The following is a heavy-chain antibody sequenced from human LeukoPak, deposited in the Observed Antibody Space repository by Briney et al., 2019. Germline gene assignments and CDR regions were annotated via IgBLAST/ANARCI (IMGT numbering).Heavy chain of an antibody. D-gene: IGHD3-16*01. J-gene: IGHJ6*02. Sequence: PSETLSLTCTVSGGSISSYYWSWIRQSPGKGLEWIGYIYFSGSTNYNPSLKSRVTISVDTSKNQFSLKVSTVTAADTAVYYCARQGLQGSYYHYGFDVWGQGTTVTVSS. CDR2: IYFSGST. CDR1: GGSISSYY. V-gene: IGHV4-59*08. CDR3: ARQGLQGSYYHYGFDV.